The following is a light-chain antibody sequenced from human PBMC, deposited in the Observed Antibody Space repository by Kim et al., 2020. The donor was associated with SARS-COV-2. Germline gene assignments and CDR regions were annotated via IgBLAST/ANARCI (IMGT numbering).Light chain of an antibody. Sequence: SSPGERATGSCRASQNIGSQLAWYQQKPGQAPRLLMYDASKRATAIPARFSGSESGTDFTLTISSLEPEDFAVYYCQQRRYWPITFGQGTRLEIK. V-gene: IGKV3-11*01. CDR2: DAS. J-gene: IGKJ5*01. CDR1: QNIGSQ. CDR3: QQRRYWPIT.